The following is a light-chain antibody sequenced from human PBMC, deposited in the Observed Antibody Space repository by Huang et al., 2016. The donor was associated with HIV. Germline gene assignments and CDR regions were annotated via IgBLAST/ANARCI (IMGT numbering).Light chain of an antibody. CDR3: RQYGSSSWT. J-gene: IGKJ1*01. Sequence: EIVLTQSPGTLSLSPGERATLSCRASQSVSRSYLAWYQQNPGQAPRLLIHGASTRATGIPDRFSGSGSGTDFTLTISRLEPEDFAVYYCRQYGSSSWTFGQGTKVEIK. V-gene: IGKV3-20*01. CDR2: GAS. CDR1: QSVSRSY.